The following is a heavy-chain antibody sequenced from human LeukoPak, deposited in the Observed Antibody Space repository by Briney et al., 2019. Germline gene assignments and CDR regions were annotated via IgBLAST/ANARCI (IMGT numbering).Heavy chain of an antibody. CDR2: ISSSSSYI. V-gene: IGHV3-21*01. CDR1: GFTFSSYS. Sequence: GGSLRPSCAASGFTFSSYSMNWVRQAPGKGLEWVSSISSSSSYIYYADSVKGRFTISTDNAKNSLYLQMNSLRAEDTAVYYCARSYYFDSSGYYGYWGQGTLVTVSS. J-gene: IGHJ4*02. D-gene: IGHD3-22*01. CDR3: ARSYYFDSSGYYGY.